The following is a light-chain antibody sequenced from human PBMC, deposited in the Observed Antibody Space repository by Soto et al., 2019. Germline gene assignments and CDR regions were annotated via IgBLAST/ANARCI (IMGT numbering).Light chain of an antibody. CDR1: SSDVGTYTY. CDR2: DVI. V-gene: IGLV2-11*01. CDR3: CSYAGSYTHV. J-gene: IGLJ1*01. Sequence: QSVLTQPRSVSGSPGQSVTISCTGTSSDVGTYTYVSWYQQHPGKAPKLIIYDVIKRPSGVPDRFSGSKSGNTASLTISGLQAEDEADYYCCSYAGSYTHVFGTGTKGTVL.